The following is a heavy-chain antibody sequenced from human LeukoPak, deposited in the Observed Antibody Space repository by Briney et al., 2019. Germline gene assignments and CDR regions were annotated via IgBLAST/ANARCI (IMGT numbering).Heavy chain of an antibody. CDR1: GRSNSSGGYY. J-gene: IGHJ4*02. Sequence: SQTLSLTCTVSGRSNSSGGYYWSWIRQHPGKGLEWIGYIYYSGSTYYNPSLKSRVTISVDTSKNQFSLKLSSVTAADTAVYYCARDGIDGDYDWGQGTLVTVSS. CDR2: IYYSGST. V-gene: IGHV4-31*03. D-gene: IGHD4-17*01. CDR3: ARDGIDGDYD.